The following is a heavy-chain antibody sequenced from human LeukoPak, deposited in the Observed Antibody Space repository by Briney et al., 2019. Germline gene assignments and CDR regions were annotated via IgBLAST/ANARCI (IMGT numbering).Heavy chain of an antibody. Sequence: GASVKVSCKASGYTFTGYYMHWVRQAPGQGLGWMGWINPDSGGTSYAQKFQGWVTMTRDTSISTAYMELRSLRSDDTAVYYCARDFGDGYNSYFFDYWGQGTLVSVSS. V-gene: IGHV1-2*04. CDR3: ARDFGDGYNSYFFDY. J-gene: IGHJ4*02. D-gene: IGHD5-24*01. CDR2: INPDSGGT. CDR1: GYTFTGYY.